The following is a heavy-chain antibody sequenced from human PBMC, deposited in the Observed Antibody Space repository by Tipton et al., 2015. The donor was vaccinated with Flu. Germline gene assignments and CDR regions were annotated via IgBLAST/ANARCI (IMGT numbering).Heavy chain of an antibody. Sequence: QVQLVQSGAEVKKPGASVRVSCKASGYTFTSYGISWARQAPGQGLEWMGWISAYNGNTNYAQKLQGRVTMTTDTSTSTAYMELRSLGSDDPAGYYWAGVGGSYFAWFDPWGQGTLVTVSS. CDR2: ISAYNGNT. J-gene: IGHJ5*02. V-gene: IGHV1-18*01. CDR3: AGVGGSYFAWFDP. D-gene: IGHD1-26*01. CDR1: GYTFTSYG.